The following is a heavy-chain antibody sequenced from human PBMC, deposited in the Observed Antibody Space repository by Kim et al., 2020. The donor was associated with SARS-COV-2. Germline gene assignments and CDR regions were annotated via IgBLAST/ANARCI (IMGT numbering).Heavy chain of an antibody. J-gene: IGHJ5*02. D-gene: IGHD2-2*01. Sequence: ASVKVSCKASGYTFTGYYMHWVRQAPGQGLEWMGWINPNSGGTNYAQKFQGRVTMTRDTSISTAYMELSRLRSDDTAVYYCAREGLTIVVVPAAIRGWFDPWGQGTLVTVSS. V-gene: IGHV1-2*02. CDR3: AREGLTIVVVPAAIRGWFDP. CDR1: GYTFTGYY. CDR2: INPNSGGT.